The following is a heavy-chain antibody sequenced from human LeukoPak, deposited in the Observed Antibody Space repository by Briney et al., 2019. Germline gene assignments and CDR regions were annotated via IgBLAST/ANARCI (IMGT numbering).Heavy chain of an antibody. V-gene: IGHV3-21*01. CDR1: GFTFSRYS. J-gene: IGHJ4*02. CDR3: ARDRGVQKDYFDY. Sequence: GGSLRLSCAASGFTFSRYSVNWVRQAPGKGLEWVSCITGGSDYIFYADSVRGRFTISRDNAKNSLYLQMNSLRAEDTAVYYCARDRGVQKDYFDYWGQGTLVTVSS. CDR2: ITGGSDYI. D-gene: IGHD6-6*01.